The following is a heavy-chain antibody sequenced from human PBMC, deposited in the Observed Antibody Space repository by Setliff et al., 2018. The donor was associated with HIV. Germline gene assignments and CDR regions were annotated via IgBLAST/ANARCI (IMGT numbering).Heavy chain of an antibody. CDR1: GFTFSSYS. D-gene: IGHD3-9*01. Sequence: LRLSCAASGFTFSSYSMNWVRQAPGKGLEWVSSIGSSSTYINYADSVKGRFTISRDNAKNSLYLQMNSLRAEDTAVYYCARCGSYDILTGLCDYWGQGTTVTVSS. CDR3: ARCGSYDILTGLCDY. J-gene: IGHJ4*03. CDR2: IGSSSTYI. V-gene: IGHV3-21*01.